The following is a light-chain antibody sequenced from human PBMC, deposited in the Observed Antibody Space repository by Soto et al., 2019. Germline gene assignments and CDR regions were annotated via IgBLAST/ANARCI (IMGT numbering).Light chain of an antibody. CDR3: SSYTTSNTRQIV. CDR1: SSDVGGYNY. V-gene: IGLV2-14*03. Sequence: VSVSPGEAAEISNKRTSSDVGGYNYVSWYQHHPGKAPKLIIYDVSNRPSGVSNPFSGSKSGNTASLTISGLQPEDEADYYCSSYTTSNTRQIVFGTVTKVTVL. CDR2: DVS. J-gene: IGLJ1*01.